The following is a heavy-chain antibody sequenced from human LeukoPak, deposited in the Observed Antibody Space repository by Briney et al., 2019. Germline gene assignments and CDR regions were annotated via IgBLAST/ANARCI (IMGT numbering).Heavy chain of an antibody. Sequence: LAGGSLRLSCAASGFTFSGSAMPWVRQASGKGLEWVGRIRSKANSYATAYAASVKGRFTISRDNSKNTLYLQMNSLRAEDTAVYYCAKDSPILTYWGQGTLVSVSS. CDR3: AKDSPILTY. CDR1: GFTFSGSA. V-gene: IGHV3-73*01. J-gene: IGHJ4*02. D-gene: IGHD3-22*01. CDR2: IRSKANSYAT.